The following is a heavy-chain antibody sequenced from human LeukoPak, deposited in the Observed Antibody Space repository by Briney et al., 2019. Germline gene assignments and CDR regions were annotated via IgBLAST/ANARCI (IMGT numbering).Heavy chain of an antibody. CDR3: ARGGAKYSSFDY. Sequence: PSETLSLTCTVSGGSISSSSYYWGWIRQPPGKGLEWIGSMYNSGSTYYNPSLKSRVTISVDTSKNQFSLKLSSVTAADTAVYYCARGGAKYSSFDYWGQGTLVTVSS. V-gene: IGHV4-39*07. J-gene: IGHJ4*02. D-gene: IGHD6-13*01. CDR1: GGSISSSSYY. CDR2: MYNSGST.